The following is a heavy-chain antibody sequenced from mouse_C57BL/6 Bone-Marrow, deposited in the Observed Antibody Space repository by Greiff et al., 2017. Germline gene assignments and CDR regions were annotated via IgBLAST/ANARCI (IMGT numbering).Heavy chain of an antibody. D-gene: IGHD2-3*01. J-gene: IGHJ4*01. CDR3: VRHGDGYPLAMDY. V-gene: IGHV10-1*01. Sequence: EVQLVESGGGLVQPKGSLKLSCAASGFSFNTYAMNWVRQAPGKGLEWVARIRSKSNNYATYYADSVKDRFTISRDDSESMLYLQMNNLKTEDTAMYYCVRHGDGYPLAMDYWGQGTSVTVSS. CDR2: IRSKSNNYAT. CDR1: GFSFNTYA.